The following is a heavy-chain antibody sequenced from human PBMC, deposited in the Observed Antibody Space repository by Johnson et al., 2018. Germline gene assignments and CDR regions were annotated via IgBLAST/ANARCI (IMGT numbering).Heavy chain of an antibody. CDR1: GFTFDDYA. Sequence: VQLVQSGGGVVRPGGSLRLSCAASGFTFDDYAMHWVRQAPGKGLEWVSGIRWNSGSIGYADSVKGRFTISRDNAKNSLYLQMNSLRAEATAVYYCAGVDTAMVTPYDGMDVWGQGTTVTVSS. CDR2: IRWNSGSI. J-gene: IGHJ6*02. D-gene: IGHD5-18*01. V-gene: IGHV3-9*01. CDR3: AGVDTAMVTPYDGMDV.